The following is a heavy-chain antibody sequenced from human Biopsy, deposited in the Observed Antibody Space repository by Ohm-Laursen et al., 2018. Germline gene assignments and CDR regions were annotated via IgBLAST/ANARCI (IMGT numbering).Heavy chain of an antibody. V-gene: IGHV1-18*01. Sequence: ASVKVSCKASGYTFPSYGISWVRQAPGQGLEWMGWISAYNGNRNYAQKFQGRITITADESTSTAYMELSSLTSDDTAVYFCARGEGSSWFDPWGHGTLVTVSS. CDR3: ARGEGSSWFDP. CDR1: GYTFPSYG. D-gene: IGHD1-26*01. J-gene: IGHJ5*02. CDR2: ISAYNGNR.